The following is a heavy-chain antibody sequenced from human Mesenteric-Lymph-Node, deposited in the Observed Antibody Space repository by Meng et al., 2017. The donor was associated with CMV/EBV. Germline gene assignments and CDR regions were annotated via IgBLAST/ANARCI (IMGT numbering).Heavy chain of an antibody. CDR1: GGSISSSSYY. Sequence: SETLSLTCTVSGGSISSSSYYWGWIRLAPVKGLEWIGSMYFGGNTYYNPSLKGRVTISVDTSKNQFSLKLSSVTAADTAVYYCARVLGGYSYYYYYYGMDVWGQGTTVTVSS. J-gene: IGHJ6*02. CDR3: ARVLGGYSYYYYYYGMDV. CDR2: MYFGGNT. V-gene: IGHV4-39*07. D-gene: IGHD4-23*01.